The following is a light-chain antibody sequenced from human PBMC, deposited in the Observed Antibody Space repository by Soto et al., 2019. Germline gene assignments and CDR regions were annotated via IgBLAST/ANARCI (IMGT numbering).Light chain of an antibody. CDR2: GAS. CDR1: QYIGSA. Sequence: EVVLTQSPATLSVSPGDRATLSCRASQYIGSAVAWYQQKPGQAPRLLIYGASTRATGIPARFSGRGSGTEFTLTITSLQSEDFAVYYCQQYNDWLWTFGQGTKVDIK. V-gene: IGKV3-15*01. J-gene: IGKJ1*01. CDR3: QQYNDWLWT.